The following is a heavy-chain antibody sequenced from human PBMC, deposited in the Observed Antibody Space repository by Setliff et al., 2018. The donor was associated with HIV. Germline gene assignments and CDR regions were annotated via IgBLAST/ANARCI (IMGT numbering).Heavy chain of an antibody. Sequence: PGGSLRLSCAASGFTFNSYGMHWVRQAPGKGLEWVAHISSSGNTIYYADSVRGRFTVSRDNAQNSLYLQMIRLRAEDTALYYCAYYSSGSFYLGYYYYHGMDVWGQGTTVTVSS. D-gene: IGHD3-10*01. V-gene: IGHV3-48*03. CDR2: ISSSGNTI. CDR3: AYYSSGSFYLGYYYYHGMDV. CDR1: GFTFNSYG. J-gene: IGHJ6*01.